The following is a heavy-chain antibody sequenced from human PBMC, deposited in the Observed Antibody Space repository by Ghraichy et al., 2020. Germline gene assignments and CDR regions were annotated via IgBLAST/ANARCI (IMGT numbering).Heavy chain of an antibody. CDR1: GFTFSSYW. D-gene: IGHD1-7*01. Sequence: SLNISCAASGFTFSSYWMSWVRQAPGKGLEWVANIKQDGSEKYYVDSVKGRFTISRDNAKNSLYLQMNSLRAEDTAVYYCARDKGRWNYWASYYFDYWGQGTLVTVSS. J-gene: IGHJ4*02. CDR2: IKQDGSEK. CDR3: ARDKGRWNYWASYYFDY. V-gene: IGHV3-7*01.